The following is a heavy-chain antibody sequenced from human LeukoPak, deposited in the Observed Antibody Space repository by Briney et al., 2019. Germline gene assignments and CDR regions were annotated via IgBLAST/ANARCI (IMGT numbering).Heavy chain of an antibody. CDR1: GFTFSDYY. CDR3: ARCSRVIDY. V-gene: IGHV3-11*03. Sequence: GGSLRLSCAASGFTFSDYYMSWIRQAPGKGLEWVSFISSSSSYTTSAGSVKGRFTISRDNAKNSLYLQMNSLRAEDTAVYYCARCSRVIDYWGQGTLVTVSS. D-gene: IGHD2-15*01. J-gene: IGHJ4*02. CDR2: ISSSSSYT.